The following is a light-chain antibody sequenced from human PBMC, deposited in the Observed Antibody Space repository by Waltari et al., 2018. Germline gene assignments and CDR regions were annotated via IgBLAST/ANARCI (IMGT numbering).Light chain of an antibody. CDR3: CSNVGTSAF. J-gene: IGLJ2*01. Sequence: QAGPTQPASVSGSPGQSITIPCTGTRNNVGSYNLLSWYQQHPGKPPKLIIYEGSKRPSGVSNRFSGSKSDNTASLTLSGLQPDDEADYYCCSNVGTSAFFGGGTKLTVL. V-gene: IGLV2-23*03. CDR1: RNNVGSYNL. CDR2: EGS.